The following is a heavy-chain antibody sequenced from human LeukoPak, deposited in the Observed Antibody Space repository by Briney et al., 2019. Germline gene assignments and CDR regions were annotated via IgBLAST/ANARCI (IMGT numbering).Heavy chain of an antibody. CDR1: GGSFSGYY. CDR3: ARATAGGDPTYYYYGMDV. D-gene: IGHD4-17*01. J-gene: IGHJ6*02. Sequence: SETLSLTCAVYGGSFSGYYWSWIRQPPGKGLEWIGEINHSGSTNYNPSLKSRVTISVDTSKNPFSLKLSSVTAADTAVYYCARATAGGDPTYYYYGMDVWGQGTTVTVSS. CDR2: INHSGST. V-gene: IGHV4-34*01.